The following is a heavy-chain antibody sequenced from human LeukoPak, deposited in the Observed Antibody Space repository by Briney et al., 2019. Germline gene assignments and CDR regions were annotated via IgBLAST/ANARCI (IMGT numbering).Heavy chain of an antibody. V-gene: IGHV3-21*01. D-gene: IGHD2-15*01. CDR2: ISSSSSYI. J-gene: IGHJ4*02. CDR1: GFTFSSYS. Sequence: GGSLRLSCAASGFTFSSYSMSWVRQAPGKGLEWVSSISSSSSYIYYADSVKGRFTISRDNAKNSLYLQMDSLRAEDTAVYYCARDRRGYCSGGSCYYFDYWGQGTLVTVSS. CDR3: ARDRRGYCSGGSCYYFDY.